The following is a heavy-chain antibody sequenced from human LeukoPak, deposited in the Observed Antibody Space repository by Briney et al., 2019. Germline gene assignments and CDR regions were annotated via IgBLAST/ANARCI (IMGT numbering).Heavy chain of an antibody. Sequence: GGSLRLSCAASGFTLSNHAMSWVRQAPGKGLEWVSAISGSGGSTYYADSVKGRFTISRDNSKNTLYLQMNSLRAEDTAVYYCAKESAPFEAGYSSGWYGFDYWGQGTLVTVSS. V-gene: IGHV3-23*01. CDR1: GFTLSNHA. D-gene: IGHD6-19*01. CDR3: AKESAPFEAGYSSGWYGFDY. CDR2: ISGSGGST. J-gene: IGHJ4*02.